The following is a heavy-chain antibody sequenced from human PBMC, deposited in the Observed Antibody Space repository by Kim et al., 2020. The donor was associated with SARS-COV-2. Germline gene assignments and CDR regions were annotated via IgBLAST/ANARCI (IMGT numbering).Heavy chain of an antibody. V-gene: IGHV3-21*01. D-gene: IGHD6-19*01. J-gene: IGHJ3*02. CDR1: GFTFSSYT. CDR3: ARDQGTYSSGWYWDVFDI. CDR2: ISSSSSYI. Sequence: GGSLRLSCAASGFTFSSYTMNWVRQAPGKGLEWVSSISSSSSYIYYADSVKGRFTISRDNAKNSLYLQMNSLRAEDTAVYYCARDQGTYSSGWYWDVFDIWGQGTMVTVSS.